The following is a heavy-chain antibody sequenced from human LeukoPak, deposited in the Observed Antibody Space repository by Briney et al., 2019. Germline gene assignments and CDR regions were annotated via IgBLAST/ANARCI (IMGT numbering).Heavy chain of an antibody. CDR3: ARGVSRYYYFYYIDV. J-gene: IGHJ6*03. CDR2: FDPEDGET. CDR1: GYTLTELS. V-gene: IGHV1-24*01. D-gene: IGHD3-16*01. Sequence: ASVKVSCKVSGYTLTELSMHWVRQAPGKGLEWMGGFDPEDGETIYAQKFQGRVTMTEDTSTDTAYMELRNLRSDDTAVYYCARGVSRYYYFYYIDVWGRGTTVTVSS.